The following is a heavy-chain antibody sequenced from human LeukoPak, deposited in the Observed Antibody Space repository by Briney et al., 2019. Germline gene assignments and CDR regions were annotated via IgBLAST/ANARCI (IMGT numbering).Heavy chain of an antibody. V-gene: IGHV3-74*01. J-gene: IGHJ6*02. CDR2: INSDGSST. CDR3: ARTPYYDAMDV. CDR1: GFTFSNYW. Sequence: GGSLRLSCAASGFTFSNYWMHWVRQAPGKGLVWVSRINSDGSSTAYADSVKGRFTIPRDNAKNTLYLQTSSLRAEDTAVYYCARTPYYDAMDVWGQGATVTVSS.